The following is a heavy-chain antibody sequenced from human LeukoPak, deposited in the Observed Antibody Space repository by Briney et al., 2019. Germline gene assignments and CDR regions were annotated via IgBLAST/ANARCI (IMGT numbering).Heavy chain of an antibody. V-gene: IGHV3-53*01. D-gene: IGHD4/OR15-4a*01. CDR1: GFTVSSNS. CDR3: ARRTGAYSHPYDY. J-gene: IGHJ4*02. CDR2: IYSDNT. Sequence: GGSLRLSCTVSGFTVSSNSMSWVRQAPGKGLEWVSFIYSDNTHYSDSVKGRFTISRDNSKNTLYLQMNSLRAEDTAVYYCARRTGAYSHPYDYWGQGTLVTVSS.